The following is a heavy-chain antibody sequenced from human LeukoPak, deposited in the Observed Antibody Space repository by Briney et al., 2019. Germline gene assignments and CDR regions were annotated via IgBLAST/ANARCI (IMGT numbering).Heavy chain of an antibody. J-gene: IGHJ4*02. D-gene: IGHD3-22*01. V-gene: IGHV5-51*01. CDR1: GYSFTSYW. CDR2: IYPGDSDT. Sequence: GESLKISCKGSGYSFTSYWIGWVRQMPGKGLEWMGIIYPGDSDTRYSPSFQGQVTISADKSISTAYLQWSSLKASDTAMYYCARTLGDYYESSCYSDYWGQGTLVTVSS. CDR3: ARTLGDYYESSCYSDY.